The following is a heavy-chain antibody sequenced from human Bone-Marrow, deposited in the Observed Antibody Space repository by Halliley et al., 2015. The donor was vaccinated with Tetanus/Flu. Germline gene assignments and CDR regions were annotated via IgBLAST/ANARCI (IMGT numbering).Heavy chain of an antibody. CDR1: GFTFNNYA. CDR3: AKDGFYGYGFDD. CDR2: ISDSGAST. Sequence: SLRLSCAASGFTFNNYAMNWVRQAPGKGLEWGSTISDSGASTYYADSVKGRFTISRDNSKNTLDLQMSSLRADDTAVYYCAKDGFYGYGFDDWGQGTLVTVSS. D-gene: IGHD5-12*01. V-gene: IGHV3-23*01. J-gene: IGHJ4*02.